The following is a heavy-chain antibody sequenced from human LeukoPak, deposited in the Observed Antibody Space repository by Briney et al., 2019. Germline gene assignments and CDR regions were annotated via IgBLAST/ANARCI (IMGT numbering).Heavy chain of an antibody. D-gene: IGHD3/OR15-3a*01. CDR2: SSSSGSTI. CDR3: ARRRDFIDY. CDR1: GFTLSDYY. V-gene: IGHV3-11*01. J-gene: IGHJ4*02. Sequence: GGSLRLSYAASGFTLSDYYMSWIRQAPGKGLEWVSYSSSSGSTIYYADSVKGRFAISRDNAKNSLYLQMNSLRAEDTAVYYCARRRDFIDYWGQGTLVTVSS.